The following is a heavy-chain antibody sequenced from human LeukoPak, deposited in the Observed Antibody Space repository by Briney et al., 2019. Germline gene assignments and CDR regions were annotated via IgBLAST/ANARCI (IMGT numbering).Heavy chain of an antibody. CDR3: ARENSNYDY. CDR1: GYTFINYG. J-gene: IGHJ4*02. CDR2: ISAYNGNK. Sequence: ASVKVSCTSSGYTFINYGISWVRQAPGQGLEWMGWISAYNGNKNYAQNLHGRVTMTTDTSTSTAYMELRSLRSDDTAVYYCARENSNYDYWGQGTLVTVSS. D-gene: IGHD4-11*01. V-gene: IGHV1-18*01.